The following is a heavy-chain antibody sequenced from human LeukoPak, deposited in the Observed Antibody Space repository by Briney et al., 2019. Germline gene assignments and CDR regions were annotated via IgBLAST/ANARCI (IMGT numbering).Heavy chain of an antibody. D-gene: IGHD6-19*01. CDR1: GFTFSSYT. CDR2: ITSSSSYI. Sequence: PGGSLRLSCAASGFTFSSYTMNWVRQAPGKGPEWVSSITSSSSYIYYADSVKGRFTISRDNARNSLYLQMNSLRAEDTAVYYCSVAWNDAFDIWGQGTMVTVSS. J-gene: IGHJ3*02. V-gene: IGHV3-21*01. CDR3: SVAWNDAFDI.